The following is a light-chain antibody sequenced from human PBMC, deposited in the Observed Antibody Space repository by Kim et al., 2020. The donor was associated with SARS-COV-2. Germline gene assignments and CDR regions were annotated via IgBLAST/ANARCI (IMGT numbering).Light chain of an antibody. Sequence: DIQLTQSPSFLSASVGDRVTITCRASQGISSYLAWYQQKPGKAPKLLIYAASTLQSGVPSRFSGSGSGTEFTLTISSLQPEDFATYYYQQLNSYPLTFGGGTKLEI. CDR2: AAS. CDR3: QQLNSYPLT. V-gene: IGKV1-9*01. CDR1: QGISSY. J-gene: IGKJ4*01.